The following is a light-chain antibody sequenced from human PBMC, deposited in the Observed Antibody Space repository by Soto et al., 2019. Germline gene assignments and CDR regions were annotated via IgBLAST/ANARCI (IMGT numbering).Light chain of an antibody. CDR2: LNSDGSH. V-gene: IGLV4-69*01. Sequence: QSVLTQSPSASASLGASVKLTCTLSSGHSSYAIAWHQQQPEKGPRYLMKLNSDGSHSKGDGIPDRFSGSSFGAERYLTISXXXXXXXADYYCQTWGTGILVFGGGTK. CDR1: SGHSSYA. CDR3: QTWGTGILV. J-gene: IGLJ2*01.